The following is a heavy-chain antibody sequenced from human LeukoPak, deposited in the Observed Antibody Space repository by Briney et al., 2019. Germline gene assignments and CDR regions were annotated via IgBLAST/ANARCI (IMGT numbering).Heavy chain of an antibody. CDR3: ARREDIFTGHYSPHFDH. D-gene: IGHD3-9*01. V-gene: IGHV4-34*01. CDR1: GGSFNGYY. Sequence: SETLSLTCAVYGGSFNGYYWIWVRQPPGKGLEWMGEINHSGSTNYNPSLESRVTMSVDTSKNQFSLKVTSVTAADTAVYYCARREDIFTGHYSPHFDHWGQGTLVTVSS. J-gene: IGHJ4*02. CDR2: INHSGST.